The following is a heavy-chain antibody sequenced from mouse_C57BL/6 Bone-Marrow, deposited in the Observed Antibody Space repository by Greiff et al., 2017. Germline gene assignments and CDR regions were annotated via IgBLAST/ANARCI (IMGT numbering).Heavy chain of an antibody. CDR1: GYTFTSYW. Sequence: VKQSCKASGYTFTSYWMHWVKQRPGQGLEWIGEIDPSDSYTNYNQKFKGKSTLTVDKSSSTAYMQLSSLTSEDSAVYYCARGNSLFYFDYWGQGTTLTVSS. J-gene: IGHJ2*01. V-gene: IGHV1-69*01. CDR2: IDPSDSYT. CDR3: ARGNSLFYFDY.